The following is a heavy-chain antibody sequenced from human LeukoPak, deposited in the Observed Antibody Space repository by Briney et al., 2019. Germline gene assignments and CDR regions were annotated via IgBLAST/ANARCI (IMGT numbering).Heavy chain of an antibody. CDR1: GGTFSSYA. V-gene: IGHV1-69*06. CDR2: IIPIFGTA. Sequence: GASVKVSCKASGGTFSSYAISWVRQAPGQGLEWMGGIIPIFGTANYAQKFQGRITITRNTSISTAYMELSSLRSEDTAVYYCARTQHLVLRSPLDPWGQGTLVTVSS. CDR3: ARTQHLVLRSPLDP. J-gene: IGHJ5*02. D-gene: IGHD6-13*01.